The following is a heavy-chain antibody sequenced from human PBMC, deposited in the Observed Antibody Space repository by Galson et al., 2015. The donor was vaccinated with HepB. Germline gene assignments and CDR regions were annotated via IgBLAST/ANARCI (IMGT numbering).Heavy chain of an antibody. V-gene: IGHV4-34*01. Sequence: SETLSLTCAVYGGSFSGYYWSWIRQPPGKGLEWIGEINHSGSTNYNPSLKSRVTISVDTSKNQFSLKLSSVTAADTAVYYCARNKGLGYCSSTSCSAPHYYYYGMDVWGQGTTVTVSS. D-gene: IGHD2-2*01. J-gene: IGHJ6*02. CDR1: GGSFSGYY. CDR2: INHSGST. CDR3: ARNKGLGYCSSTSCSAPHYYYYGMDV.